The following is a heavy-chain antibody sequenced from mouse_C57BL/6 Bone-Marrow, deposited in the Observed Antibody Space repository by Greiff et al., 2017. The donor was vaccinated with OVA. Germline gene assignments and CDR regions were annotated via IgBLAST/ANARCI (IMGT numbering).Heavy chain of an antibody. CDR1: GYAFSSSW. J-gene: IGHJ2*01. CDR2: IYPGDGDT. D-gene: IGHD1-1*02. CDR3: ARGGSPYY. V-gene: IGHV1-82*01. Sequence: VQLQQSGPELVKPGASVKISCKASGYAFSSSWMNWVKQSPGKGLEWIGRIYPGDGDTNYNGKFKGKATLTADKSSSTAYMQLSSLTSEDSAVYFCARGGSPYYWGQGTTLTVSS.